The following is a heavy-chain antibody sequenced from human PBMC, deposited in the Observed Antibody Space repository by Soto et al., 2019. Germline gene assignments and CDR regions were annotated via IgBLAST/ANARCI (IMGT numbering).Heavy chain of an antibody. D-gene: IGHD6-6*01. CDR1: GFTFSSYG. CDR2: ISYDGSNK. CDR3: AAGHVPTVDY. Sequence: QVQLVESGGGVVQPGRSLRLSCAASGFTFSSYGMHWVRQAPGKGLEWVAVISYDGSNKYYADSVKGRFTISRDNSKNTLYLQMNSLRAEDTAVYYCAAGHVPTVDYWGQGTLVTVSS. J-gene: IGHJ4*02. V-gene: IGHV3-30*03.